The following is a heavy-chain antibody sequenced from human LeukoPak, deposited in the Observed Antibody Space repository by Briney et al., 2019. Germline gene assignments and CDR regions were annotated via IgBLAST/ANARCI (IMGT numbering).Heavy chain of an antibody. V-gene: IGHV7-4-1*02. Sequence: ASVKVSCKASGYTFTSYAMNWVRQAPGQGLEWMGWINTNTGNPTYAQGFTGRFVFSLDTSVSTAYLQISSLKAEDTAVYYCARTRGYSYGSRVSFYYYYYGMDVWGQGTTVTVSS. CDR2: INTNTGNP. J-gene: IGHJ6*02. CDR1: GYTFTSYA. D-gene: IGHD5-18*01. CDR3: ARTRGYSYGSRVSFYYYYYGMDV.